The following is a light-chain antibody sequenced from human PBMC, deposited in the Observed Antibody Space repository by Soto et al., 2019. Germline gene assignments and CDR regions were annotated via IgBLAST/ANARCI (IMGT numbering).Light chain of an antibody. CDR3: QQSYSTPRT. V-gene: IGKV1-39*01. Sequence: IQLTQSPSSMSDSVGATVTITCRASQSISSYLNWYQQKPGKAPKLLIYAASSLQSGVPSRFSGSGSGTDFTLTISSLQPEDFATYYCQQSYSTPRTFGQGTEVDIK. CDR2: AAS. J-gene: IGKJ1*01. CDR1: QSISSY.